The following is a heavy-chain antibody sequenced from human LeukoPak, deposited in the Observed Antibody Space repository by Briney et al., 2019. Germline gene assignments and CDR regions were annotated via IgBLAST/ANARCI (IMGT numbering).Heavy chain of an antibody. V-gene: IGHV7-4-1*02. CDR1: WYTFTNYP. Sequence: ASVKVSCKASWYTFTNYPVNWVRQAPGQGLEWMEWINTNTGNPTYAQGFTGRFVFSLDTSVNTAYLQISSLKAEDTAVYYCARVGAASDYFDFDYWGQGTLVTVSS. J-gene: IGHJ4*02. CDR3: ARVGAASDYFDFDY. D-gene: IGHD1-26*01. CDR2: INTNTGNP.